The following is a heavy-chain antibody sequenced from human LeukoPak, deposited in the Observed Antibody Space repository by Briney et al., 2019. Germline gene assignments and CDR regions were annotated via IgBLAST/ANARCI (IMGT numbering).Heavy chain of an antibody. J-gene: IGHJ4*02. CDR1: GGSFSGYY. D-gene: IGHD3-3*01. CDR3: ARGGYYRTHTFDN. Sequence: SETLSLTCAVYGGSFSGYYWSWIRQPPGKGLEWIGEINHSGSTNYNPSLKSRVTISVDTSKNQFSLKLSSVTAADTAVYYCARGGYYRTHTFDNWGQGTLITVSS. CDR2: INHSGST. V-gene: IGHV4-34*01.